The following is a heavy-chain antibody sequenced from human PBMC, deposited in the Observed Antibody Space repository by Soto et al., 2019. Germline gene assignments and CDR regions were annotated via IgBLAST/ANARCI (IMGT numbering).Heavy chain of an antibody. V-gene: IGHV1-24*01. CDR2: FDPEDGET. J-gene: IGHJ3*02. CDR1: GSTLTELS. Sequence: ASVKVSCKVSGSTLTELSMHWVRQAPGKGLEWMGGFDPEDGETIYAQKFQGRVTMTEDTSTDTAYMELSSLRSEDTAVYYCATEPPRITMIVADRAFDIWGQGTMVTVSS. CDR3: ATEPPRITMIVADRAFDI. D-gene: IGHD3-22*01.